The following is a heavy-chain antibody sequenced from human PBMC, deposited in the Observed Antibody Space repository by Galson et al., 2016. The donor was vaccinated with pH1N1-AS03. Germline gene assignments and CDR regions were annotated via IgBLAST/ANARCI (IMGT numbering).Heavy chain of an antibody. CDR3: SRGITYPFGSGSVF. D-gene: IGHD3-10*01. CDR1: GGTLNNYA. V-gene: IGHV1-69*06. Sequence: SVKVSCKASGGTLNNYAVNWVRQAPGQGLEWMGGISPIFGSANHAQKFQGRVTITADIFTNTAYMQLSGLSAEDTAVYYCSRGITYPFGSGSVFWGQGTLVTVSS. J-gene: IGHJ4*02. CDR2: ISPIFGSA.